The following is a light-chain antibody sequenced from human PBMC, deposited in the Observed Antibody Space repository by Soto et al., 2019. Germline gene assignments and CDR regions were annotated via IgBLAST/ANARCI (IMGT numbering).Light chain of an antibody. Sequence: QSALTQPDSVSGSPGQSMTISCTGTSSDVGGYNYVSWYQQHPGKAPKLMIYEVSNRPSGVSNRFSGSKSGNTTSLTISGLQAEDEADYYCSSYTSSSTPGVFGGGTKLTVL. CDR2: EVS. V-gene: IGLV2-14*01. CDR1: SSDVGGYNY. J-gene: IGLJ2*01. CDR3: SSYTSSSTPGV.